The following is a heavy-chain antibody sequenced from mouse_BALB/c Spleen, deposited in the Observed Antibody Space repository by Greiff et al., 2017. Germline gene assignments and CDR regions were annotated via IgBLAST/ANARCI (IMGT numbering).Heavy chain of an antibody. V-gene: IGHV1-5*01. Sequence: EVQLQQSGTVLARPGASVKMSCKASGYTFTSYWMHWVKQRPGQGLEWIGAIYPGNSDTSYNQKFKGKAKLTAVTSTSTAYMELSSLTNEDSAVYYCTRFGYYFSYWYFDVWGAGTTVTVSS. J-gene: IGHJ1*01. CDR2: IYPGNSDT. CDR1: GYTFTSYW. CDR3: TRFGYYFSYWYFDV. D-gene: IGHD2-3*01.